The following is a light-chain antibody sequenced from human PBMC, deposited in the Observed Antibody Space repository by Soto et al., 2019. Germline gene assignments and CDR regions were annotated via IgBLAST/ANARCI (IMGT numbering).Light chain of an antibody. V-gene: IGLV1-47*01. CDR3: AAWDDSLSGYV. CDR2: RNN. J-gene: IGLJ1*01. Sequence: QSVLTQTPSASGTPGQRVTISCSGKSSNIGSNYVYWYKQLPGTAPKLLIYRNNQRPSGVPDRFSGSKSGTSASLAISGLRSEDEADYYCAAWDDSLSGYVFGTGTKVTVL. CDR1: SSNIGSNY.